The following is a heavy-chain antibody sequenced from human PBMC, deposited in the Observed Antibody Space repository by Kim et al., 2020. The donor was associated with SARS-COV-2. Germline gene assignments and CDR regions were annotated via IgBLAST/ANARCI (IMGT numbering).Heavy chain of an antibody. CDR3: VRDAYSGWGRGRGFDL. D-gene: IGHD6-19*01. CDR1: GFTFSNYG. CDR2: IKEDGGQK. V-gene: IGHV3-7*03. Sequence: GGSLRLSCAASGFTFSNYGMSWVRQAPGRGLEWVANIKEDGGQKYYVDSVKGRFTISRDNAEMSLYLQMNSLRADDTAVYYCVRDAYSGWGRGRGFDLWGQGTLVTVSS. J-gene: IGHJ4*02.